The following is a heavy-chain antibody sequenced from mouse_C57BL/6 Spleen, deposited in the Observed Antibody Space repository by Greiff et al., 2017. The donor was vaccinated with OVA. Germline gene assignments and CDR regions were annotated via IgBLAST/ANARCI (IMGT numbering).Heavy chain of an antibody. V-gene: IGHV1-64*01. CDR1: GYTFTSYW. Sequence: VQLQQPGAELVKPGASVKLSCKASGYTFTSYWMHWVKQRPGQGLEWIGMIHPNSGSTNYNEKFKSKATLTVDKSSSTAYMQLSSLTSEDSAVYYCARDYYGSSYGRYFDVWGTGTTVTVSS. J-gene: IGHJ1*03. CDR2: IHPNSGST. CDR3: ARDYYGSSYGRYFDV. D-gene: IGHD1-1*01.